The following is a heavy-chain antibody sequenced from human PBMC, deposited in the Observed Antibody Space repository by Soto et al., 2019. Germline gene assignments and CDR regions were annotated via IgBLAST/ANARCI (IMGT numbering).Heavy chain of an antibody. CDR1: GGSISSSSYY. CDR2: IYYSGST. Sequence: PSETLSLTCTVSGGSISSSSYYWGWIRQPPGKGLEWIGSIYYSGSTYYNPSLKSRVTISVDTSKNQFSLKLSAVTAADTAVYYCASLAAADYWGQGTLVTSPQ. V-gene: IGHV4-39*01. D-gene: IGHD6-13*01. J-gene: IGHJ4*02. CDR3: ASLAAADY.